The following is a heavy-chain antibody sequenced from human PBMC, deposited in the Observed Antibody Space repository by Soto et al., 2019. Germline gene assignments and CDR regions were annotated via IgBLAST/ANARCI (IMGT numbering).Heavy chain of an antibody. CDR3: ARENYCALDY. V-gene: IGHV4-59*01. CDR2: INYSGST. Sequence: SSETLSLTCTVSSGSISSYNWNWVRQPPGKGLEWIGFINYSGSTHYNPSLKSRVTISLDTSKNQFSLKLNSVTAADTAVYYCARENYCALDYWGPGTLVTVSS. J-gene: IGHJ4*02. D-gene: IGHD3-10*01. CDR1: SGSISSYN.